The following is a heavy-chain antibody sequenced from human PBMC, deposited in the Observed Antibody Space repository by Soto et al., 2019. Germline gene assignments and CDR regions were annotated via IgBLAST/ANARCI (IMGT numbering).Heavy chain of an antibody. CDR3: ASTKYDSSAYYYWYLGL. CDR2: IIPIFGTA. D-gene: IGHD3-22*01. J-gene: IGHJ2*01. Sequence: QVELVQSGAEVKKPGSSVKVSCQASEDTFRNYAISWVRQAPGQGLEGMGGIIPIFGTANYEQKFQGRVTITADTSANTVYLEQSSLRSEDTAVDYCASTKYDSSAYYYWYLGLWGRGTLVTVSS. V-gene: IGHV1-69*06. CDR1: EDTFRNYA.